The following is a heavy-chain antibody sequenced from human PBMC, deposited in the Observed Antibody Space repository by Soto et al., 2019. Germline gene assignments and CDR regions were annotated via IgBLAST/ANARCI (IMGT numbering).Heavy chain of an antibody. D-gene: IGHD2-15*01. V-gene: IGHV3-74*01. J-gene: IGHJ6*02. CDR2: ITSDGSSI. CDR3: VCEVAPVALPPMFSMDV. Sequence: TLRLSCTGSGCSIIGRWVQWVRRNPGNGLVWVLRITSDGSSISYADSVKARFTISRVNAKNTLYLQMNSLRAEDTAMYYCVCEVAPVALPPMFSMDVWDPG. CDR1: GCSIIGRW.